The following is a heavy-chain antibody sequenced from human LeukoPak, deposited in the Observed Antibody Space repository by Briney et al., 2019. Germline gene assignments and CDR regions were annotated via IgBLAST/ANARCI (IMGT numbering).Heavy chain of an antibody. J-gene: IGHJ4*02. Sequence: PSETLSLTCTVSGGSVSSGDYYWSWIRQPPGKGLEWIGYIYYSGSTNYNPSLKSRVTMSLDTSKNQFSLKLRSVTAADTAVYYCARDLSGSSSFGYWGRGTLVTVSS. CDR1: GGSVSSGDYY. CDR2: IYYSGST. D-gene: IGHD6-6*01. V-gene: IGHV4-61*08. CDR3: ARDLSGSSSFGY.